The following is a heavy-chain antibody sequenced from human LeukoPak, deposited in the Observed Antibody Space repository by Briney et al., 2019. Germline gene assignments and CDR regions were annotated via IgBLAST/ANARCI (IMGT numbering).Heavy chain of an antibody. J-gene: IGHJ4*02. D-gene: IGHD3-16*01. CDR2: INYNGVIT. CDR3: AKLGVRLTSTGQDY. Sequence: GGSQRLSCAASEFTFSSSVMYWVRQAPGKGLEWVSAINYNGVITDYADSVKGRFTISRDNSKSTLYLQMNSLRGEDTAVYYCAKLGVRLTSTGQDYWGQGTLVTVSS. V-gene: IGHV3-23*01. CDR1: EFTFSSSV.